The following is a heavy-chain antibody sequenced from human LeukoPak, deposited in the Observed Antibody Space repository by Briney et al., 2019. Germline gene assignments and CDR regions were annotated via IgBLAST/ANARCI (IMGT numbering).Heavy chain of an antibody. CDR1: GGSISSSSYY. V-gene: IGHV4-39*07. CDR2: IYYSGST. CDR3: ARGRGGTSDYYPFYFDY. Sequence: SETLSLTCTVSGGSISSSSYYWGWIRQPPGKGLEWIGSIYYSGSTYYNPSLKSRVTISVDTSKNQFSLKLSSVTAADTAVYYCARGRGGTSDYYPFYFDYWGQGTLVTVSS. J-gene: IGHJ4*02. D-gene: IGHD3-3*01.